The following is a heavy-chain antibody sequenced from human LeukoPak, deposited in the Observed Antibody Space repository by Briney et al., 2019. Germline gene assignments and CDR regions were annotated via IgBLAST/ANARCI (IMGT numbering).Heavy chain of an antibody. CDR2: INGDGSIT. Sequence: GGSLRLSCAASGFTFSGYRMHWVRQAPGKELVWVARINGDGSITDYVDSVKGRFTISRDNAKNALYLQMNSLRAEDTAMYYCARSSYYFDSWGQGNLVTVSS. J-gene: IGHJ4*02. V-gene: IGHV3-74*01. CDR1: GFTFSGYR. CDR3: ARSSYYFDS.